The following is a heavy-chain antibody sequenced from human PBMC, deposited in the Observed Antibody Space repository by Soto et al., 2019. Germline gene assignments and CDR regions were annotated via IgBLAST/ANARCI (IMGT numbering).Heavy chain of an antibody. Sequence: PGGSLRLSCAASGFTFDDYAMHWVRQGPGKGLEWVSGISWNSGSIGYADSVKGRFTISRDNAKNSLYLQMNSLRAEDTALYYCAKIEGYCGGDCHSDYWGQGTLVTVSS. CDR3: AKIEGYCGGDCHSDY. J-gene: IGHJ4*02. CDR2: ISWNSGSI. CDR1: GFTFDDYA. D-gene: IGHD2-21*01. V-gene: IGHV3-9*01.